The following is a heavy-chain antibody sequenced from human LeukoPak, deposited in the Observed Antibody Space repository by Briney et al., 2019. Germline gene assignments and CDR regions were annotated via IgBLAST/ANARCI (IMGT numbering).Heavy chain of an antibody. CDR3: AKDIQGAN. J-gene: IGHJ4*02. CDR1: GFTFSFAA. CDR2: ISASGANT. D-gene: IGHD5-18*01. V-gene: IGHV3-23*01. Sequence: PGGSLRLSCATSGFTFSFAAMTWVRQGPGKGLERVSLISASGANTYYAGSVRGRFTISRDNSKNTVYLQMNSLRAEDTALYYCAKDIQGANWGQGTLVTVSS.